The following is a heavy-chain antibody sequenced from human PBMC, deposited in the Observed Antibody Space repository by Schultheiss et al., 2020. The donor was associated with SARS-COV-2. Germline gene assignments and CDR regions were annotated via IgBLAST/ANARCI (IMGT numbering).Heavy chain of an antibody. D-gene: IGHD2-2*03. V-gene: IGHV1-2*02. CDR3: ARVIGYCSSTSCYYYYGMDV. Sequence: ASVKVSCKASGYTFTGYYMHWVRQAPRQGLEWMGWINPNSGGTNYAQKFQGRVTMTRDTSTSTVYMELSSLRSEDTAVYYCARVIGYCSSTSCYYYYGMDVWGQGTTVTVSS. CDR1: GYTFTGYY. J-gene: IGHJ6*02. CDR2: INPNSGGT.